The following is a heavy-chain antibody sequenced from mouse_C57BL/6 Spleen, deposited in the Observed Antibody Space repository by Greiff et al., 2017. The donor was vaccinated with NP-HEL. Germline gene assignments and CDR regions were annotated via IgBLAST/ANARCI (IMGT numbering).Heavy chain of an antibody. J-gene: IGHJ4*01. CDR1: GYTFTSYW. Sequence: QVQLQQPGAELVKPGASVKMSCKASGYTFTSYWITWVKQRPGQGLEWIGDIYPGSGSTNYNEKFKSKATLTVDTSSSTAYMHLSSLTSEDSAVYYCARKRSYYAMDYWGQGTSVTVSS. CDR2: IYPGSGST. CDR3: ARKRSYYAMDY. V-gene: IGHV1-55*01.